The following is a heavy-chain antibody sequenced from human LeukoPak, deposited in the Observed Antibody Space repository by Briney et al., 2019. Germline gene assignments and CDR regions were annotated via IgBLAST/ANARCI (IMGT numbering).Heavy chain of an antibody. J-gene: IGHJ5*02. D-gene: IGHD3-10*01. CDR2: IKQDGNEK. Sequence: GGSLRLSCAASGFRFNTYWMSWVRQAPGKGLEWVANIKQDGNEKYYVDSVKGRFTISRDNAKNSLFLQMNSLRAEDTAVYYCARDWYYYGSGNYRGWFDPWGQGTLVTVSS. V-gene: IGHV3-7*01. CDR3: ARDWYYYGSGNYRGWFDP. CDR1: GFRFNTYW.